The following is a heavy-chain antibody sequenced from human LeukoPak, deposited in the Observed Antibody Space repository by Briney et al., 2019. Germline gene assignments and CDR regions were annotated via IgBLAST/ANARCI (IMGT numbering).Heavy chain of an antibody. CDR1: GFTFSSCA. CDR2: ISGSGGST. J-gene: IGHJ4*02. CDR3: AKFLWFGELSSYYFDY. Sequence: SGGSLRLSCAASGFTFSSCAMSWVRQAPGKGLEWVSAISGSGGSTYYADSVKGRFTISRDNSKNTLYLQMNSLRAEDTAVYYCAKFLWFGELSSYYFDYWGQGTLVTVSS. D-gene: IGHD3-10*01. V-gene: IGHV3-23*01.